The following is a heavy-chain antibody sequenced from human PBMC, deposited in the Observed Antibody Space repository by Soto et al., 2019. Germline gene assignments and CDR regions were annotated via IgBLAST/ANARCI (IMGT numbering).Heavy chain of an antibody. J-gene: IGHJ4*02. Sequence: SETLSLTCTVSGGSVSSGSYYWSWIRQPPGKGLEWIGYIFYSGSTNYNPSLKSRVTISVDTSKNQFSLKLSSVTAADTAVYYFAREPKTYYDILTGYYNRHYFDYWGQGTLVTV. D-gene: IGHD3-9*01. CDR3: AREPKTYYDILTGYYNRHYFDY. CDR2: IFYSGST. V-gene: IGHV4-61*01. CDR1: GGSVSSGSYY.